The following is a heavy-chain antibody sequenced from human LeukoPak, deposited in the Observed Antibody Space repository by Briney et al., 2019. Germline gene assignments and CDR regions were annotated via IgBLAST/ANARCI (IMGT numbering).Heavy chain of an antibody. CDR1: GFTVSSNQ. Sequence: GSLRLSCAASGFTVSSNQMTWVRQAPGRGLEWIGSIYYSGSTYYNPSLKSRVTISVDTSKNQFSLKLSSVTAADTAVYYCARLGNYYDSSGYEIYYFDYWGQGTLVTVSS. CDR2: IYYSGST. V-gene: IGHV4-39*01. CDR3: ARLGNYYDSSGYEIYYFDY. J-gene: IGHJ4*02. D-gene: IGHD3-22*01.